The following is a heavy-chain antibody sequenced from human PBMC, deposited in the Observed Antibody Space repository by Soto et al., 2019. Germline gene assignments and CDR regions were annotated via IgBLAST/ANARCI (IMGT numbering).Heavy chain of an antibody. Sequence: GGSLRLSCAASGFTSSNHWMSWVRQAPGKGLEWVANIKQDGSEKYYVDSVKGRFIISRDDAMNSLYLQMNSLRVEDTAVYYCARVAYSSSWYAYWGQGTLVTAS. J-gene: IGHJ4*02. CDR1: GFTSSNHW. CDR3: ARVAYSSSWYAY. CDR2: IKQDGSEK. D-gene: IGHD6-13*01. V-gene: IGHV3-7*03.